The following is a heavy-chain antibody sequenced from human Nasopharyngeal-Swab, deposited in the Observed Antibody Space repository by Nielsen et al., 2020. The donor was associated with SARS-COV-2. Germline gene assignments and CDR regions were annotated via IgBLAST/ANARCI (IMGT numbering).Heavy chain of an antibody. V-gene: IGHV5-51*01. CDR1: GYSFTSYW. J-gene: IGHJ6*02. CDR3: ARAVAGTYYYYGMDV. CDR2: IYPGDSDT. D-gene: IGHD6-19*01. Sequence: GESLKISCKGSGYSFTSYWIGWVRQMPGKGLEWMGIIYPGDSDTRYSPSFQGQVTISADKSISTAYLQWSSLKASDTAMHYCARAVAGTYYYYGMDVWGQGTTVTVSS.